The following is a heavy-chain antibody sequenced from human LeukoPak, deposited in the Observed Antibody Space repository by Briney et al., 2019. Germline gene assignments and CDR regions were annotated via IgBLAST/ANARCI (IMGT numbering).Heavy chain of an antibody. CDR1: GYSISTGYH. J-gene: IGHJ4*02. CDR2: IYHSGST. V-gene: IGHV4-38-2*02. D-gene: IGHD3-16*01. CDR3: ARGIPWGSGDY. Sequence: KSSETLSLTCTVSGYSISTGYHWGWIRQPPGKGLEWIGSIYHSGSTYYNPSLKSRVTISVDTSKKQFSLKLSSVTAADTAVYYCARGIPWGSGDYWGQGTLVTVSS.